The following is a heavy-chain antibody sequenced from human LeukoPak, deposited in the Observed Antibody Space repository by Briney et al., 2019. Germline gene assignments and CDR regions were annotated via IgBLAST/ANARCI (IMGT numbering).Heavy chain of an antibody. CDR2: INPSGGST. V-gene: IGHV1-46*01. CDR1: GYTFTSYY. J-gene: IGHJ4*02. D-gene: IGHD6-13*01. CDR3: ARDQDIAAAGPIHYYFDY. Sequence: GASVKVSCKASGYTFTSYYMHWVRQAPGQGLEWMGIINPSGGSTSYAQKLQGRVTMTRDTSTSTVYMELSSLRSEDTAVYYCARDQDIAAAGPIHYYFDYWGQGTLVTVSS.